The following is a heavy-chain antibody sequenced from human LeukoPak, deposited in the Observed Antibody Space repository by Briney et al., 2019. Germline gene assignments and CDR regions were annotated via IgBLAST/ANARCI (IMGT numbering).Heavy chain of an antibody. CDR3: ATITTYDDIFTGYYTNWFDP. Sequence: ESVKISCQRSGYRFTSYWIGWVRQMPGKGLEWMGIICPGDSDTRYRPSFQGQVTISAAKPISTAFLQWTSLKASDTAIYYCATITTYDDIFTGYYTNWFDPWGQGTLVTVSS. CDR2: ICPGDSDT. D-gene: IGHD3-9*01. CDR1: GYRFTSYW. V-gene: IGHV5-51*04. J-gene: IGHJ5*02.